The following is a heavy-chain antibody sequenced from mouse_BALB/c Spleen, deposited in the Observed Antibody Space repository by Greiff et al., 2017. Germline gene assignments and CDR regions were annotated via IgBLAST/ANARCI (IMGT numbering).Heavy chain of an antibody. V-gene: IGHV1-4*02. D-gene: IGHD1-2*01. CDR2: INPSSGYT. J-gene: IGHJ3*01. Sequence: VQLQQSAAELARPGASVKMSCKASGYTFTSYTMHWVKQRPGQGLEWIGYINPSSGYTEYNQKFKDKTTLTADKSSSTAYMQLSSLTSEDSAVYYCARSSYYGYWFAYWGQGTLVTVSA. CDR1: GYTFTSYT. CDR3: ARSSYYGYWFAY.